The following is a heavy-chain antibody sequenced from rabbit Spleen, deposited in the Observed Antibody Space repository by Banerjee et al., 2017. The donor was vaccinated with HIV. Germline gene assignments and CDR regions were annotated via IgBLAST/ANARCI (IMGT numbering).Heavy chain of an antibody. D-gene: IGHD8-1*01. CDR1: GFDFSSYG. V-gene: IGHV1S36*01. Sequence: QEQLVESGGGLVTPGGSLTLTCKASGFDFSSYGVSWVRQAPGKGLEWIGYIDPLFGSAYYASWVNGRFSISRENTQNTVDLKMTSLTAADTATYFCARDGAGGSYFALWGPGTLVTVS. CDR3: ARDGAGGSYFAL. CDR2: IDPLFGSA. J-gene: IGHJ4*01.